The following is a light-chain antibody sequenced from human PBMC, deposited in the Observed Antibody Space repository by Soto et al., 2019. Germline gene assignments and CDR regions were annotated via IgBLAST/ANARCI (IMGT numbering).Light chain of an antibody. V-gene: IGKV1-5*03. J-gene: IGKJ1*01. CDR3: QQYNRFSWT. CDR1: QSISSW. CDR2: KAS. Sequence: DIQMTQSPSTLSASVGDRVTITCRASQSISSWLAWYQQKPGKAPKLLIYKASSLESGVPSRFSGSGSGTYFTLTISSLQPDDFATYYCQQYNRFSWTFGQGTKVEIK.